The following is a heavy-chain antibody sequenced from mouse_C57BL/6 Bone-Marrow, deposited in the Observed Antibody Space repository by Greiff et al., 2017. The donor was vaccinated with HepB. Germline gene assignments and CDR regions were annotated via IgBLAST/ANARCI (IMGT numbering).Heavy chain of an antibody. CDR2: INPNNGGT. CDR1: GYTFTDYN. CDR3: AQYYGSSPYLYFDV. D-gene: IGHD1-1*01. Sequence: EVQLQQSGPELVKPGASVKIPCKASGYTFTDYNMDWVKQSHGKSLEWIGDINPNNGGTSYNQKFKGKATLTVDKSSSTAYMELRSLTSEDSAVYYCAQYYGSSPYLYFDVWGTGTTVTVSS. V-gene: IGHV1-18*01. J-gene: IGHJ1*03.